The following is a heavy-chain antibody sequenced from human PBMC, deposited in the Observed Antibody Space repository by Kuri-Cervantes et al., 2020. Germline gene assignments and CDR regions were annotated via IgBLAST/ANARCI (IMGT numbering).Heavy chain of an antibody. D-gene: IGHD2-2*01. CDR1: GLTFSSYG. J-gene: IGHJ6*02. CDR2: ISSSSSTI. V-gene: IGHV3-48*02. Sequence: GESLKISCAASGLTFSSYGMNWVRQAPGKGLEWVSYISSSSSTIYYADSVKGRFTISRDNAKNSLYLQMNSLRDEDTAVYYCARDLPAPYIVVVPAADQKYYYHYGMDVWGQGTTVTVSS. CDR3: ARDLPAPYIVVVPAADQKYYYHYGMDV.